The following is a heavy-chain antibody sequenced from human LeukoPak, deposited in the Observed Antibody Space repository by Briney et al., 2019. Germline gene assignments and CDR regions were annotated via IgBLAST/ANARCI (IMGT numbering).Heavy chain of an antibody. CDR3: ARPTASSGSYYNYYYGMDV. D-gene: IGHD3-10*01. V-gene: IGHV3-30*04. J-gene: IGHJ6*02. CDR2: ISYDGSNK. Sequence: PGRSLRLSCAASGFTFSSYAMHWVRQAPGKGLEWVAVISYDGSNKYYADSVKGRFTISRDNSKNTLYLQMNSLRAEDTAVYYCARPTASSGSYYNYYYGMDVWGQGTTVTVSS. CDR1: GFTFSSYA.